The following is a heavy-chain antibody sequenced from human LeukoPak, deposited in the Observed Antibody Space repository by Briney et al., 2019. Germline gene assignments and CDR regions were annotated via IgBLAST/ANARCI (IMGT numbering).Heavy chain of an antibody. D-gene: IGHD6-19*01. CDR3: ARAVAGISDYYFDS. CDR2: ISSSGSTI. Sequence: PGGSLRLSCAASGFTFSSYEMNWVRQAPGKGLEWVSYISSSGSTIYYADSVKGRFTISRDNAKNSLYLQMNSLRAGDTAVYYCARAVAGISDYYFDSWGQGTQVTVSS. J-gene: IGHJ4*02. V-gene: IGHV3-48*03. CDR1: GFTFSSYE.